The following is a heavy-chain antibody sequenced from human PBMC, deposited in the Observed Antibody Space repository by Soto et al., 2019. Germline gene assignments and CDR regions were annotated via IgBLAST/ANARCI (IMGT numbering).Heavy chain of an antibody. J-gene: IGHJ4*02. V-gene: IGHV1-69*13. CDR3: ARGGMDLVEMAPIIDY. D-gene: IGHD2-2*01. Sequence: ASVKVSCKDSGGTFSSYAISWVRQAPGQGLEWMGGIIPIFGTANYAQKFQGRVTITADESTSTAYMELSSLRSEDTAVYYCARGGMDLVEMAPIIDYWGQGTLVTVSS. CDR1: GGTFSSYA. CDR2: IIPIFGTA.